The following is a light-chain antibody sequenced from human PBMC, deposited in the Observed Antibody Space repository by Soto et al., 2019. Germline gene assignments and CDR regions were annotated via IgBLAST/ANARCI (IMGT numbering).Light chain of an antibody. CDR2: DVT. CDR1: RSDVGGYNY. J-gene: IGLJ3*02. V-gene: IGLV2-14*01. Sequence: QSALTQPASVSGSPGQSITISCTGTRSDVGGYNYVTWYQQFSGKAPKLMIYDVTNRPSGVSNRFSGSKSGNTASLTISGVQVEDEADYTCSSYAGSTTWVFGGGTKVTVL. CDR3: SSYAGSTTWV.